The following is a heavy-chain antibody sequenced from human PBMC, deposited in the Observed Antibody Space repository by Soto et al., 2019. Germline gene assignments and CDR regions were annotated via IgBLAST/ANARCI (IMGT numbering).Heavy chain of an antibody. V-gene: IGHV5-51*01. CDR3: ARHSQDYMPQIYYYYYMDV. D-gene: IGHD4-4*01. J-gene: IGHJ6*03. CDR1: GYSFTSYW. CDR2: IYPGDSDT. Sequence: GESLKISCKGSGYSFTSYWIGWVRQIPGKGLEWMGIIYPGDSDTRYSPSFQGQVTISADKSISTAYLQWSSLKASDTAMYYCARHSQDYMPQIYYYYYMDVWGKGTTVTVSS.